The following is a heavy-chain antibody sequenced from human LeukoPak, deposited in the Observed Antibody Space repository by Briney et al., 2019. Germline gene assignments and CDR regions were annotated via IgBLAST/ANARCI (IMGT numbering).Heavy chain of an antibody. V-gene: IGHV4-39*01. CDR2: IYNSGTT. CDR3: ASRVYGLGSFNY. J-gene: IGHJ4*01. D-gene: IGHD3-10*01. CDR1: GDSISNTSYY. Sequence: SETQSLTCTVSGDSISNTSYYWDWIRQPPGKGLEWIGSIYNSGTTYYNPSLKSRVTISVDTSKNQFSLKVSSVTAADTAVYYCASRVYGLGSFNYWGQGTLVTVSS.